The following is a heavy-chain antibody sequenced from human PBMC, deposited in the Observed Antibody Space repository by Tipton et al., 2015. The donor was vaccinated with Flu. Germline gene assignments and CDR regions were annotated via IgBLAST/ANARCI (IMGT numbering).Heavy chain of an antibody. Sequence: LRLSCAVYGGSFSGYYWSWIRQPPGKGLEWIGEISHSGSTNYNPPLKSRVTISVDTSKSQFSLKLTSVTAADTAMYYCTSKYYDILTGYYNGHDYWGQGTLVTVSS. J-gene: IGHJ4*02. CDR3: TSKYYDILTGYYNGHDY. CDR2: ISHSGST. CDR1: GGSFSGYY. V-gene: IGHV4-34*01. D-gene: IGHD3-9*01.